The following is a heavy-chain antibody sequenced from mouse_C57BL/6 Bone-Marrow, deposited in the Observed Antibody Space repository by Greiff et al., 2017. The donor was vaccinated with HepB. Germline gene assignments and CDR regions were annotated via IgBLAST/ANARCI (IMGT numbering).Heavy chain of an antibody. V-gene: IGHV1-19*01. CDR3: ARRRKFITTVVDY. CDR2: INPYNGGT. J-gene: IGHJ2*01. CDR1: GYTFTDYY. Sequence: EVKLQQSGPVLVKPGASVKMSCKASGYTFTDYYMNWVKQSHGKSLEWIGVINPYNGGTSYNQKFKGKATLTVDKSSSTAYMELNSLTSEDSAVYYCARRRKFITTVVDYWGQGTTLTVSS. D-gene: IGHD1-1*01.